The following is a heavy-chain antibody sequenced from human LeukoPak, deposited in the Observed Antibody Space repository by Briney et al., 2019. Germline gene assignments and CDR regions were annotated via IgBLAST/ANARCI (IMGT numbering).Heavy chain of an antibody. J-gene: IGHJ4*02. CDR3: ARVFGGNSLDY. CDR2: IHKSGTT. CDR1: LGSINNYY. D-gene: IGHD1-26*01. V-gene: IGHV4-4*07. Sequence: PSETLSLTCKVSLGSINNYYWSWVRQPAGKGLEWIGRIHKSGTTYYSPSLKSRVTMSIDTSKNQFSLQLSAVSAADTAIYYCARVFGGNSLDYWAREPWSPSPQ.